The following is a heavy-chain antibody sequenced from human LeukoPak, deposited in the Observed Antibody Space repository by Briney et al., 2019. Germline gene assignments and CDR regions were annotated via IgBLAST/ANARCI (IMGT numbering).Heavy chain of an antibody. CDR2: TYYSGST. J-gene: IGHJ4*02. D-gene: IGHD6-19*01. Sequence: PSETLSLTCTVSGGSISSTSYYWGWIRQPPGKGLEWIGTTYYSGSTYYNPSLKSRVTISVDTSKNQFSLKLSSVTAADTAVYYCARHEYSSGWYGDYWGQGTLVTVSS. V-gene: IGHV4-39*01. CDR3: ARHEYSSGWYGDY. CDR1: GGSISSTSYY.